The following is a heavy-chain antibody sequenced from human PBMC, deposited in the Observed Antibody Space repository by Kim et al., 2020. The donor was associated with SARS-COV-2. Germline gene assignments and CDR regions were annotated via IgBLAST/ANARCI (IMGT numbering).Heavy chain of an antibody. Sequence: GGSLRLSCEASGFIFTIYRIHWVRQAAGKGLEWVSRLNSAGSKPTYADPWKARLTTPRNNVKTTGYQKMNSMGAEDTADYYCTRDAGRYEGYFDYWGQGT. CDR3: TRDAGRYEGYFDY. D-gene: IGHD1-26*01. CDR2: LNSAGSKP. V-gene: IGHV3-74*03. CDR1: GFIFTIYR. J-gene: IGHJ4*02.